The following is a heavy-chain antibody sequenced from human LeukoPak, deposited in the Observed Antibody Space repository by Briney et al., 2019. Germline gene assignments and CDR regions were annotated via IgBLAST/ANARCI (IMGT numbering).Heavy chain of an antibody. Sequence: PGRSLRLSCAASGFTFSSYGMHWVRQAPGKGLEWVALISYDGSKKYYADSVKGRFPISRDNSKNTLYLQMNSLRAEDTAVYYCAKESHDSSGYYHYFDYWGQGALVTVSS. J-gene: IGHJ4*02. CDR3: AKESHDSSGYYHYFDY. D-gene: IGHD3-22*01. CDR2: ISYDGSKK. CDR1: GFTFSSYG. V-gene: IGHV3-30*18.